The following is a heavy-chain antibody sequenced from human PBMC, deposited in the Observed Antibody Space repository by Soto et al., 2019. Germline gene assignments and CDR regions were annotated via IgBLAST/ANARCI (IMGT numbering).Heavy chain of an antibody. D-gene: IGHD6-13*01. V-gene: IGHV4-4*07. CDR3: ARSSHKDSWFST. J-gene: IGHJ5*02. Sequence: QVQLQESGPGLVKPSETLSLSCTVSNGSLSNSYWNWIRQPAGKVLEWLGRIYTSGSTNYNPSLSRGVTISVDKSKNKFSLNLNSETAADKAVYYCARSSHKDSWFSTWCQRTLVTVSS. CDR2: IYTSGST. CDR1: NGSLSNSY.